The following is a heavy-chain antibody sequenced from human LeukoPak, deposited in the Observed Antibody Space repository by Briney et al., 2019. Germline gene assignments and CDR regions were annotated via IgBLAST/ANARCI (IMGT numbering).Heavy chain of an antibody. D-gene: IGHD1-14*01. CDR3: AREPPRVCHFYF. V-gene: IGHV1-2*02. CDR1: GYTFTGYY. CDR2: IYSGNGGR. Sequence: ASVKVSCKASGYTFTGYYMHWVRQAPGQGLEWMGTIYSGNGGRNYAQTFQGRVTMTGDTSTTTVYMELSSLRSDDTAMYYCAREPPRVCHFYFWGQGTLLTVSS. J-gene: IGHJ4*02.